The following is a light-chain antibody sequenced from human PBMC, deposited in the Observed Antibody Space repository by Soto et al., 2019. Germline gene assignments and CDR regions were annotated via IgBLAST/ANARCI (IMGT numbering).Light chain of an antibody. CDR2: EVT. CDR1: SNDIGGYNY. Sequence: QSALTQPASVSGSPGQSITISCTGTSNDIGGYNYVSWYQQHPGKAPKLMIYEVTNRPSGVSNRFPGSKSGNTASLTISGLQAEDEADYYCSSYTSSSTVVFGGGTKLTVL. J-gene: IGLJ2*01. CDR3: SSYTSSSTVV. V-gene: IGLV2-14*01.